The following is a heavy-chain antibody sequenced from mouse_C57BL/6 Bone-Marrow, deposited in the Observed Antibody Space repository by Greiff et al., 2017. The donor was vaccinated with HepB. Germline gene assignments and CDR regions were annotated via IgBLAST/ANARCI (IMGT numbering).Heavy chain of an antibody. Sequence: VQLQQPGAELVMPGASVKLSCKASGYTFTSYWMHWVKQRPGQGLEWIGEIDPSDSYTNYNQKFKGKSTLTVDKSSSKAYMQLSSLTSDDSAVYYCARMNLVYAMDYWGQGTSVTVSS. V-gene: IGHV1-69*01. CDR2: IDPSDSYT. CDR1: GYTFTSYW. CDR3: ARMNLVYAMDY. J-gene: IGHJ4*01.